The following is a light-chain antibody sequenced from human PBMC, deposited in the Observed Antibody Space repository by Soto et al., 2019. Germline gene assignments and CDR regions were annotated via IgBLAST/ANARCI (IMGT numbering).Light chain of an antibody. CDR3: QQYHNWPPQYS. J-gene: IGKJ2*01. CDR1: QSVASN. V-gene: IGKV3-15*01. Sequence: EIVMTQSPPSLSVSPGDVATLSCWASQSVASNVDWYQQRPGQGPRLLIYVASTRAAGGPSRFSGSGSGTDFTLIISSLQSEDFAVYYCQQYHNWPPQYSFGQGTKLQIK. CDR2: VAS.